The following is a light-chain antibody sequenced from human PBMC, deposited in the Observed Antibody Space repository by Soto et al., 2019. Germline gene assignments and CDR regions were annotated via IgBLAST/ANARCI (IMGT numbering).Light chain of an antibody. Sequence: MTLSPAALSATVGDRETIHCRASQSISSWLAWYQQKPGKAPKLLIYDASSLESGVPSRFSGSGSGTEFTLTISSLQPEDFATYYCQQSYSAPPTSGQGTKADIK. CDR3: QQSYSAPPT. V-gene: IGKV1-5*01. CDR2: DAS. J-gene: IGKJ1*01. CDR1: QSISSW.